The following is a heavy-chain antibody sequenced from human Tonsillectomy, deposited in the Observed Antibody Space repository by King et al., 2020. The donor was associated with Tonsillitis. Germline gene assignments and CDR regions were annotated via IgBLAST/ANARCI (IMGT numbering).Heavy chain of an antibody. Sequence: EVQLVESGGGLVKPGGSLRLSCAASGFTFSTYSMTWVRRAPGKGLEWVSSISSSSSYIYYADSVKGRFTISRDNAKNSLYLQMNSLRAEDTAVYYCARIAYDRSGYYYFDYWGQGTLVAVSS. D-gene: IGHD3-22*01. J-gene: IGHJ4*02. CDR3: ARIAYDRSGYYYFDY. V-gene: IGHV3-21*01. CDR1: GFTFSTYS. CDR2: ISSSSSYI.